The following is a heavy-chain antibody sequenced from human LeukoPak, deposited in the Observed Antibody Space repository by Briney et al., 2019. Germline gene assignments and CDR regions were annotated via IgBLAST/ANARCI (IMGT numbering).Heavy chain of an antibody. J-gene: IGHJ4*02. CDR3: ARWSYADYHDSSGYVFDY. D-gene: IGHD3-22*01. CDR1: GGSFSGYY. V-gene: IGHV4-34*01. CDR2: INHSGST. Sequence: SETLSLTCAVYGGSFSGYYWSWIRQPPGKGLEWIGEINHSGSTYYTPSLKSRVTISVDTSKNQFSLKLSSVTAADTAVYYCARWSYADYHDSSGYVFDYWGQGTLVTVSS.